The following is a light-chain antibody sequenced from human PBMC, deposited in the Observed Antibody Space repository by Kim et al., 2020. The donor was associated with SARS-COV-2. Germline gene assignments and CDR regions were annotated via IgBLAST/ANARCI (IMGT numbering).Light chain of an antibody. CDR2: KDS. J-gene: IGLJ2*01. CDR3: YSAAL. Sequence: SYELTQPSSVSVSPGQTARITCSGDVLAKKYARWFQQKPGQAPLLVIYKDSERPPGIPERFSGSSPGTTVTLTISGAQVEDEADYYCYSAALFGGGT. V-gene: IGLV3-27*01. CDR1: VLAKKY.